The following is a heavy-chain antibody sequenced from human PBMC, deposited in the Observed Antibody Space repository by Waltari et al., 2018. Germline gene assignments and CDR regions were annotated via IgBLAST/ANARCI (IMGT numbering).Heavy chain of an antibody. CDR1: GYTFTSYY. Sequence: QVQLVQSGAEVKKPGASVKVSCKASGYTFTSYYMHWVRQAPGQGLEWMGIINPSGGSTSYAQKFQGRVTMTRDTSTSTVYMELSSLRSEDTAVYYCARELMVQGVTLYYYYYMDVWGKGTTVTVSS. CDR2: INPSGGST. J-gene: IGHJ6*03. D-gene: IGHD3-10*01. V-gene: IGHV1-46*01. CDR3: ARELMVQGVTLYYYYYMDV.